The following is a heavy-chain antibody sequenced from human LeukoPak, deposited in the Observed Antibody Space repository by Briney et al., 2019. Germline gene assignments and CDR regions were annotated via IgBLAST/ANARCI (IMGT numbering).Heavy chain of an antibody. CDR2: ISGGGDAT. CDR1: EFSFMTYV. Sequence: GGSLRLSRAVSEFSFMTYVMRWVRQAPRKGLDGVSSISGGGDATSYADSVKGRFTISRDNSKNTLYLQMNSLRAEDTAVYYCAKVSFAGYYYYYMDVWGKGTTVTVSS. CDR3: AKVSFAGYYYYYMDV. J-gene: IGHJ6*03. D-gene: IGHD2/OR15-2a*01. V-gene: IGHV3-23*01.